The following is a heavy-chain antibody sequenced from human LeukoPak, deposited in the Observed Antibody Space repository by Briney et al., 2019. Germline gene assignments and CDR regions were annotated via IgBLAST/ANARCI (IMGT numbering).Heavy chain of an antibody. D-gene: IGHD3-22*01. CDR1: GFTFSSYA. Sequence: GGSLRLSCAASGFTFSSYAMSWVRQAPGKGLERVSAISGSGGSTYYADSVKGRFTISRDNSKNTLFLQMNSLRAEDTAVYYCARADYDSSLGFENWGQGTPVTVSS. CDR3: ARADYDSSLGFEN. V-gene: IGHV3-23*01. J-gene: IGHJ4*02. CDR2: ISGSGGST.